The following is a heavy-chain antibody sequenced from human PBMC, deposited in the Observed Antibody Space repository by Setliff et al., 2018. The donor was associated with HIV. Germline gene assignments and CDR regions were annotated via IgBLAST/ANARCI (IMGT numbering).Heavy chain of an antibody. V-gene: IGHV4-39*01. CDR3: TIPASSLSPN. J-gene: IGHJ4*02. CDR2: IRSSGDT. CDR1: GASISSHNYY. Sequence: SETLSLTCTVSGASISSHNYYWGWIRQSPGKGLEWIASIRSSGDTYYNPSLQSRVIISVGTSNNQISLKLTSVTAADTAVYYCTIPASSLSPNWGRGTQVTVSS.